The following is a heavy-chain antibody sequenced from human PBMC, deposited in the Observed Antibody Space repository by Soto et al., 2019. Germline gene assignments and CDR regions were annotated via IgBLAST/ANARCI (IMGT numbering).Heavy chain of an antibody. CDR2: IRRKAYGGTT. Sequence: PGGSLRLSCTASGFMFGDYAMSWFRQAPGKGLEWVGFIRRKAYGGTTEYAASVKGRFTISRDDSKNIAYLQMNSLKTEDTAVYYCTKGYCSGGSCYGYFSLPSHWGQGTLVTVSS. D-gene: IGHD2-15*01. V-gene: IGHV3-49*03. CDR3: TKGYCSGGSCYGYFSLPSH. J-gene: IGHJ4*02. CDR1: GFMFGDYA.